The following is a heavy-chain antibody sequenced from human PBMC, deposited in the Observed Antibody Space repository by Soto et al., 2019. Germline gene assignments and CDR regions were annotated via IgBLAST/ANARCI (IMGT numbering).Heavy chain of an antibody. Sequence: EVQLVESGGGLVQPGGSLRLSCAASGFTIGDYWMSWVRQGPGKGLEWVANIKEDGSEKYYVDSVKGRFTISRDSAKNSLYLQMNSLRGEDTAVYYCARTIVVVVPDNFDHWGQGTLVTVSS. D-gene: IGHD3-22*01. V-gene: IGHV3-7*01. CDR1: GFTIGDYW. J-gene: IGHJ4*02. CDR3: ARTIVVVVPDNFDH. CDR2: IKEDGSEK.